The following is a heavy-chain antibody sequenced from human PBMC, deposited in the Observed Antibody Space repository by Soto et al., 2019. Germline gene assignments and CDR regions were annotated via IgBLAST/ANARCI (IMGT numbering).Heavy chain of an antibody. J-gene: IGHJ4*02. CDR2: ISSSSSYI. D-gene: IGHD3-3*01. Sequence: PGGSLRLSCEASGFTFSTYAMAWVRQAPGKGLEWVSSISSSSSYIYYADSVKGRFTISRDNAKNSLYLQMNSLRAEDTAVYYCARDQVRPEFFGVVRPLDYWGQGTLVPVSS. CDR3: ARDQVRPEFFGVVRPLDY. CDR1: GFTFSTYA. V-gene: IGHV3-21*01.